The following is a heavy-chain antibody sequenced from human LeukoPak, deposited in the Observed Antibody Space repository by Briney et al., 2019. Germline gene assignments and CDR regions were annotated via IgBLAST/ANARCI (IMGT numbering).Heavy chain of an antibody. V-gene: IGHV4-59*12. D-gene: IGHD3-22*01. CDR2: IYCSGST. J-gene: IGHJ4*02. CDR1: GGSISSYY. Sequence: SETLSLTCTVSGGSISSYYWSWIRQPPGKGLEWIGYIYCSGSTNYNPSLKSRVTMSVDTSKNQFSLKLSSVTAADTAVYYCARENPYYYDSSWGQGTLVTVSS. CDR3: ARENPYYYDSS.